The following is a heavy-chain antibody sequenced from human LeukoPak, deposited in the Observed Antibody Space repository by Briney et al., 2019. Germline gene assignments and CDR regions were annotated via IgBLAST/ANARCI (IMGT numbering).Heavy chain of an antibody. CDR1: GYTFTGYG. CDR3: AREGLREQWLAPGAFDI. Sequence: ASVKVSCKASGYTFTGYGISWVRQAPGQGLEWMGWISAYNGNTNYAQKLQGRVTMTTDTSTSTAYMELRSLRSDDTAVYYCAREGLREQWLAPGAFDIWGQGTMVTVSS. J-gene: IGHJ3*02. D-gene: IGHD6-19*01. V-gene: IGHV1-18*01. CDR2: ISAYNGNT.